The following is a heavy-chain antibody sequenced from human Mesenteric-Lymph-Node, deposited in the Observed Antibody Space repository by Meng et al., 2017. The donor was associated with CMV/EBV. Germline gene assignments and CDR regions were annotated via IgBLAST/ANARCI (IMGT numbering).Heavy chain of an antibody. CDR1: SRCFS. CDR3: ARHEVTMIVVVITGHNWFDP. D-gene: IGHD3-22*01. J-gene: IGHJ5*02. Sequence: SRCFSCCWPPHPAGYGLAFIRRFYYSGHTYYNPSLKSRVTLSVDPSTPQFSLKLSSVTAADTAVYSCARHEVTMIVVVITGHNWFDPWGHGTLVTVSS. CDR2: FYYSGHT. V-gene: IGHV4-39*01.